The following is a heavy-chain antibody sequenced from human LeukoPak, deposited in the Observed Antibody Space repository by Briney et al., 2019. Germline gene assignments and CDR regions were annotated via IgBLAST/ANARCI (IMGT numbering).Heavy chain of an antibody. CDR3: ARVPRTYYYDSSGYYRDY. V-gene: IGHV4-4*07. CDR2: IYSSGST. D-gene: IGHD3-22*01. J-gene: IGHJ4*02. Sequence: SETLSLTCTVSGGSISSYYWSWIRQPAGKGLEWIGRIYSSGSTNYNPSLKSRVTMSVDTSKNQFSLKLSSVTAADTAVYYCARVPRTYYYDSSGYYRDYWDQGTLVTVSS. CDR1: GGSISSYY.